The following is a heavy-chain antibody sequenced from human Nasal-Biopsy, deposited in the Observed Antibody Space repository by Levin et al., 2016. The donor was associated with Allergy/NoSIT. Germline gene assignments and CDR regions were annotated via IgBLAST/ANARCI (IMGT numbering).Heavy chain of an antibody. CDR2: ITGDGQNT. CDR3: AKASGSAFDH. J-gene: IGHJ4*02. V-gene: IGHV3-23*01. Sequence: GGSLRLSCAASGFTFSSYAMSWVRQAPGKGLEWVSTITGDGQNTHYADSVRGRFTISRDNSRNTIYLQMNRLRADDTAIFYCAKASGSAFDHWGQGLLVTVSS. D-gene: IGHD1-26*01. CDR1: GFTFSSYA.